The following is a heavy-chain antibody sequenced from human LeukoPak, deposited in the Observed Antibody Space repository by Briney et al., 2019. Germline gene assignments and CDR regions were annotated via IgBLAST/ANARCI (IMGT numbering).Heavy chain of an antibody. Sequence: GGSLRLSCTASGFTLSYYGMHWVRQAPGKGLELVALMWSDGSKTSYAGSVKGRFTISRDISRNTLYLQMNSLRAEDTALYYCARDADASAFYWYFDLWGRGTLVTVSS. CDR2: MWSDGSKT. D-gene: IGHD2-8*01. CDR3: ARDADASAFYWYFDL. CDR1: GFTLSYYG. V-gene: IGHV3-33*01. J-gene: IGHJ2*01.